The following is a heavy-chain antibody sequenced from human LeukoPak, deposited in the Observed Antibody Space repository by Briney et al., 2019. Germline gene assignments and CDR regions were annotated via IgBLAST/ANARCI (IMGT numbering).Heavy chain of an antibody. CDR3: ARNREAGVGDY. D-gene: IGHD6-19*01. Sequence: ASVKVSCKASVYTFTSYYMHWVRQAPGQGLEWMGIINPSGGSTSYAQKFQGRVTMTRDTSTSTVYMELSSLRSEDTAVYYCARNREAGVGDYWGQGTLVTVSS. CDR2: INPSGGST. CDR1: VYTFTSYY. V-gene: IGHV1-46*01. J-gene: IGHJ4*02.